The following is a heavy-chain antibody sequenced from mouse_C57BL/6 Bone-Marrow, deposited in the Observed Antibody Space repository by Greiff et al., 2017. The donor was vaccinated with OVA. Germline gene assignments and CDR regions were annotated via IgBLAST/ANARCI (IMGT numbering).Heavy chain of an antibody. D-gene: IGHD1-1*01. Sequence: VQLQQSGAELVKPGASVKLSCTASGYNIKDYYMHWVKQRTEQGLEWIGRIYPEDGDTKYAPKFQGKATITADTSSNTAYLQLSSLTSEDTAVYYGARGYYGSSHWGQGTTLTVSS. V-gene: IGHV14-2*01. CDR2: IYPEDGDT. J-gene: IGHJ2*01. CDR3: ARGYYGSSH. CDR1: GYNIKDYY.